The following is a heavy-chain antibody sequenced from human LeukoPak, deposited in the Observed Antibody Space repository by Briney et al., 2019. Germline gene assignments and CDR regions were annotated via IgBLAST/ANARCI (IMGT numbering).Heavy chain of an antibody. Sequence: PSETLSLTCTVSGGSISSNSYYWGWIRQPPGKGLEWIGSIYHSGSTNYNPSLKSRVTISVDKSKNQFSLKLSSVTAADTAVYYCARDYSSSSGNWFDPWGQGTLVTVSS. J-gene: IGHJ5*02. V-gene: IGHV4-39*07. CDR2: IYHSGST. CDR1: GGSISSNSYY. D-gene: IGHD6-6*01. CDR3: ARDYSSSSGNWFDP.